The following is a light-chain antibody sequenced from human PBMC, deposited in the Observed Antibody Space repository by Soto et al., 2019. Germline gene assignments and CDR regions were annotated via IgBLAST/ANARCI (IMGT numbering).Light chain of an antibody. V-gene: IGKV1-5*03. Sequence: DIQMTQSPSTLSATVGDRVTITCRASQSISSWLAWYQHKPGKAPKLLIYKASSLESGVPSRFSGSGSGTEFTLTISSLQPDDFATYYCQQYNSYSFTFGQGTRLEIK. CDR2: KAS. J-gene: IGKJ5*01. CDR1: QSISSW. CDR3: QQYNSYSFT.